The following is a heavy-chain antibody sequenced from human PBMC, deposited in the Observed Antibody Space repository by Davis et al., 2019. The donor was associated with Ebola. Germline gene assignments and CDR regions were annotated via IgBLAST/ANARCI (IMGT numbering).Heavy chain of an antibody. D-gene: IGHD4-17*01. J-gene: IGHJ2*01. Sequence: PGGSLRLSCAASGFTISNFWMHWVRPAPGKGLVWVSRVNSAGTRINYADSVQGRFTITRDNAKNTLYLHMASLGADDTAVYYCARAPTTAISQRGDFDLWGRGTLVVVSS. V-gene: IGHV3-74*01. CDR1: GFTISNFW. CDR2: VNSAGTRI. CDR3: ARAPTTAISQRGDFDL.